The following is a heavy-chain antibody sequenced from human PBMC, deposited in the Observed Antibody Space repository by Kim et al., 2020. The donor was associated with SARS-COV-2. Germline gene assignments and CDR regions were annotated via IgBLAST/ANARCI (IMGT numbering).Heavy chain of an antibody. CDR3: ASSPDTYYYDSSGADAFDI. J-gene: IGHJ3*02. Sequence: SETLSLTCTVSGGSISNYYWSWIRQPPGKGLEWIGYIFYSGTTNYNPSLKSRVTISVDTSKNQFSLKLSSVTAADTAVYYCASSPDTYYYDSSGADAFDIWGQGAMGTVSS. V-gene: IGHV4-59*12. CDR2: IFYSGTT. D-gene: IGHD3-22*01. CDR1: GGSISNYY.